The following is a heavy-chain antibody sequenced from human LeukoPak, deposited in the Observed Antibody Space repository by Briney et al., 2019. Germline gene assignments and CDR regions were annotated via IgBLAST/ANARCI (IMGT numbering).Heavy chain of an antibody. CDR1: GFIFNNYG. V-gene: IGHV3-23*01. D-gene: IGHD3-22*01. CDR3: AKGGSGYFADL. J-gene: IGHJ5*02. Sequence: GGSLRLSCAASGFIFNNYGLIWVRQAPGKGLQWVSAISNDGGGTTYADLVKGRFTISRDNSKNTLFLQMNGLRAEDTALYYCAKGGSGYFADLWGQGTLVTVSS. CDR2: ISNDGGGT.